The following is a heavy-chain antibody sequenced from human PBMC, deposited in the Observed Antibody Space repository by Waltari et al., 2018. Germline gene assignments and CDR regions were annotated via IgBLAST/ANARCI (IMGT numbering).Heavy chain of an antibody. V-gene: IGHV1-69*05. Sequence: QVQLVQSGAEVKKPGSSVKVSCKASGGTFSSYAISWVRQPPRQGLEWMGGIIPIFGTANYAQKFQGRVTITTDESTSTAYMELSSLRSEDTAVYYCASSTISPPQNWFDPWGQGTLVTVSS. CDR1: GGTFSSYA. CDR2: IIPIFGTA. CDR3: ASSTISPPQNWFDP. J-gene: IGHJ5*02. D-gene: IGHD3-3*01.